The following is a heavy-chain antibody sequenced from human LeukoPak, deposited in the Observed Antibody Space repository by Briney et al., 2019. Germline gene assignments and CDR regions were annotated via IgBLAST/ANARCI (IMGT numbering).Heavy chain of an antibody. CDR2: INPNSGGT. CDR3: ARGQNLTGYYPLYYMDV. J-gene: IGHJ6*03. V-gene: IGHV1-2*02. D-gene: IGHD3-9*01. CDR1: GYTFTGYY. Sequence: ASVKVFCKASGYTFTGYYMHWVRQAPGQGLEWMGWINPNSGGTNYAQKFQGRVTMTRDTSISTAYMELSRLRSDDTAVYYCARGQNLTGYYPLYYMDVWGKGTTVTISS.